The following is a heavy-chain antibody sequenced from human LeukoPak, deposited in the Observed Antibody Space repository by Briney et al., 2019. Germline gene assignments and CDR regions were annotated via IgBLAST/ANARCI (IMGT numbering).Heavy chain of an antibody. D-gene: IGHD3-16*02. Sequence: ASVKVSCKASGYTFTSYAMHWVRQAPGQRLEWMGWINAGNGNTKYSQKFQGRVTITRDTSASTAYMELSSLRSEDTAVYYCAREGLGEFSSTFDYWGQGTLVTVSS. CDR1: GYTFTSYA. J-gene: IGHJ4*02. V-gene: IGHV1-3*01. CDR2: INAGNGNT. CDR3: AREGLGEFSSTFDY.